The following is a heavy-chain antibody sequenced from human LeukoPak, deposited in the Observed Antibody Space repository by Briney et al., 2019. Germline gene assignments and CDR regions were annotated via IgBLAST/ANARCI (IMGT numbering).Heavy chain of an antibody. J-gene: IGHJ4*02. D-gene: IGHD5-18*01. Sequence: SETLSLTCAVSGGSISSSNWWSWVLQPPGKGLEWIGEIYHSGSTNYNPSLKSRVTISVDKSKNQFSLKLSSVTAADTAVYYCAKRMVTRFYYFDYWGQGTLVTVSS. CDR3: AKRMVTRFYYFDY. CDR1: GGSISSSNW. CDR2: IYHSGST. V-gene: IGHV4-4*02.